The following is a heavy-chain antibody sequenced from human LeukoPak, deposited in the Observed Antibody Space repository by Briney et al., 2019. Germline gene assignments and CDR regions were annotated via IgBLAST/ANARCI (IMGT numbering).Heavy chain of an antibody. CDR1: GFTFSSYS. CDR3: ARDPRMGAFDP. J-gene: IGHJ5*02. V-gene: IGHV3-7*01. CDR2: IKQDGSEK. Sequence: PGGSLRLSCAASGFTFSSYSMNWVRQAPGKGLEWVANIKQDGSEKYYVDSVKGRFTISRDNAKNSLYLQMNSLRAEDTAVYYCARDPRMGAFDPWGQGTLVTVSS. D-gene: IGHD1-26*01.